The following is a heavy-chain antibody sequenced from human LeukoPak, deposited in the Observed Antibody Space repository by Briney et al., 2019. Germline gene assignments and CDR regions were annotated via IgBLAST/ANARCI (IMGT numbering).Heavy chain of an antibody. CDR1: GYTFTGYY. CDR2: INPNSGGT. J-gene: IGHJ4*02. CDR3: ARYSSGWHAVDY. Sequence: ASVTVSCKASGYTFTGYYMHWVRQAPGQGLEWMGRINPNSGGTNYAQKFQGRVTMTRDTSISTAYMELSRLRSDDTAVYYCARYSSGWHAVDYWGQGTLVTVSS. V-gene: IGHV1-2*06. D-gene: IGHD6-19*01.